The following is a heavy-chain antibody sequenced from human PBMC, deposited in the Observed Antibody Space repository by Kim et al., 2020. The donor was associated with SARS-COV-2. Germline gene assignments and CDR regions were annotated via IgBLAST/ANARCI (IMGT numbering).Heavy chain of an antibody. D-gene: IGHD3-9*01. Sequence: ADSVKGRFIISRDNAQNSLYLQMNSLSDEDSAIYFCARGDILTGAYGLDVWGQGTTVIVSS. J-gene: IGHJ6*02. CDR3: ARGDILTGAYGLDV. V-gene: IGHV3-48*02.